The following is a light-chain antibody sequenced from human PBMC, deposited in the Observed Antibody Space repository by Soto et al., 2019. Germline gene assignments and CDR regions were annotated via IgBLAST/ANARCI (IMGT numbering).Light chain of an antibody. Sequence: QSALTQPASVSGSPGQSITISCTGTSSDVGGYNYVSWYQHHPGKAPKLIIYDVTNRPSGVSNPFAGSKSGNTASLTISGPQPEDEADYYCSSYKTRNPRQIVFGMGIKVTAL. CDR1: SSDVGGYNY. CDR3: SSYKTRNPRQIV. V-gene: IGLV2-14*03. J-gene: IGLJ1*01. CDR2: DVT.